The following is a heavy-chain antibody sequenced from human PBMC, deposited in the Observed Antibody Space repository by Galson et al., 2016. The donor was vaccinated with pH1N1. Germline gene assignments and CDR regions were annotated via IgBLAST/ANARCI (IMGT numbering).Heavy chain of an antibody. J-gene: IGHJ4*02. CDR3: VKDDSSGLYYGRPDY. D-gene: IGHD3-22*01. CDR1: GFTFGNFA. Sequence: SLRLSCAASGFTFGNFAISWVRQSPGKGLEWVAIMSGGGAGTYSAESVKGRFTISRYNSKNTLYLQKHSLRADDTAVYYCVKDDSSGLYYGRPDYWGPGTLVTVSS. V-gene: IGHV3-23*01. CDR2: MSGGGAGT.